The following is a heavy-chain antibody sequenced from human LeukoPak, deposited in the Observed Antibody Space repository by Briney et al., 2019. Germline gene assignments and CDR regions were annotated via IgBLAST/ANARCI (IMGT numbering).Heavy chain of an antibody. CDR3: AGGSGSYVRFDY. CDR2: INHSGGT. V-gene: IGHV4-34*01. J-gene: IGHJ4*02. Sequence: LETLSLTCAVYGESFSGNYWSWIRQSPGKGLEWIGEINHSGGTNYNPSLKSRITISVDTSKNQFSLKLSSVTAADTAVYYCAGGSGSYVRFDYWGQGALVTVSS. D-gene: IGHD1-26*01. CDR1: GESFSGNY.